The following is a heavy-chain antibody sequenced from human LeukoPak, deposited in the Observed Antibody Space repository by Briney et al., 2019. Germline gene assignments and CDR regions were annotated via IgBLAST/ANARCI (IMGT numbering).Heavy chain of an antibody. Sequence: ASVTVSCKASGGTFSSYAISWVRQAPGQGLEWMGGIIPIFGTANYAQKFQGRVTITADKSTSTAYMELSSLRSEDTAVYYCAREGYCSSTSCYMFVWGQGTLVTVSS. CDR2: IIPIFGTA. CDR1: GGTFSSYA. CDR3: AREGYCSSTSCYMFV. V-gene: IGHV1-69*06. D-gene: IGHD2-2*02. J-gene: IGHJ4*02.